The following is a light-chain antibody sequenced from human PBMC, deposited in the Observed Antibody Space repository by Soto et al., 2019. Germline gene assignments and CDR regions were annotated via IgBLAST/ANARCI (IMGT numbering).Light chain of an antibody. V-gene: IGKV3-15*01. Sequence: ETVMTQSPATLSVSPGDRATLSCRASQSVSANLAWYQQKPGQAPRLLIYGASTRATGIPARFSGSGSGTEVTLTISSLQYEELAVSYCQQYTNWPMYTFGQGTKLEIK. CDR2: GAS. CDR3: QQYTNWPMYT. J-gene: IGKJ2*01. CDR1: QSVSAN.